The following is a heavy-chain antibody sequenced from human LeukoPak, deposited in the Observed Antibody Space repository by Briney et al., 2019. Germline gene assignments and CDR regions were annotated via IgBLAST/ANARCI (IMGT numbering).Heavy chain of an antibody. Sequence: ASVKVSCKAYGYTFTSYDINWVRQATGQGLEWMGWMNPNSGNTGYAQKFQGRVTMTRNTSISTAYMELSSLRSEDTAVYYCARGGDLGFGELFRRFYYYYYGMDVWGQGTTVTVSS. V-gene: IGHV1-8*01. D-gene: IGHD3-10*01. CDR2: MNPNSGNT. J-gene: IGHJ6*02. CDR1: GYTFTSYD. CDR3: ARGGDLGFGELFRRFYYYYYGMDV.